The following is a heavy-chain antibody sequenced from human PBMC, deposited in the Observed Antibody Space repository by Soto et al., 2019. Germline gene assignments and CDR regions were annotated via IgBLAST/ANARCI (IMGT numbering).Heavy chain of an antibody. CDR3: AESTYYDFWSGYFFDY. J-gene: IGHJ4*02. CDR1: GFTFTSSA. V-gene: IGHV1-58*01. Sequence: GXSVEVSCKASGFTFTSSAVQWVRQARVQRLEWIGWIVVGIGNTNYAQKFQERVTITRDMSTSTAYMELSSLRSEDTAVYYCAESTYYDFWSGYFFDYWGQGTLVTVYS. D-gene: IGHD3-3*01. CDR2: IVVGIGNT.